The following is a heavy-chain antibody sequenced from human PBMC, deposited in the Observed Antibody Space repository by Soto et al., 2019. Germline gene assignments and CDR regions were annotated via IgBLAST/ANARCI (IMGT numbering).Heavy chain of an antibody. D-gene: IGHD2-8*02. Sequence: EVQLLESGGGLVQPGGSLRLSCAASGFTFSSYAMSWVRQAPGKVLEWVSAISGSGGSTYYADSVKGRFTISRDNSKNTLYLQTNSLRAEDRAVYYCAKDLLAMAPFYYGMDVWGQGTTVTVSS. CDR2: ISGSGGST. J-gene: IGHJ6*02. CDR1: GFTFSSYA. CDR3: AKDLLAMAPFYYGMDV. V-gene: IGHV3-23*01.